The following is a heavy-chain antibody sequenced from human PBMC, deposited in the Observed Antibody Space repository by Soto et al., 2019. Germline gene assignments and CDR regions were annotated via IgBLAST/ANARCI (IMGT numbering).Heavy chain of an antibody. J-gene: IGHJ4*02. CDR2: ITYYGSNK. D-gene: IGHD3-9*01. CDR1: GFTFNDYA. V-gene: IGHV3-30*18. Sequence: GGSLRLSCAASGFTFNDYAMHWVRQAPGKGLEWVSGITYYGSNKDYADSVKGRFTISRDNSKNTLYLQMNSLRAEDTAVYYCAKDRVLRYFDWLHYWGEGTLVTVSS. CDR3: AKDRVLRYFDWLHY.